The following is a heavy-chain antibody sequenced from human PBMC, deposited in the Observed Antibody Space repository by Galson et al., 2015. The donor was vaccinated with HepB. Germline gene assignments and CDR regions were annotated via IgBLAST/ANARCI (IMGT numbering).Heavy chain of an antibody. CDR1: GFSFSDYG. D-gene: IGHD3-10*01. CDR2: IWFNGGKK. V-gene: IGHV3-33*08. CDR3: ARDRNYGSGVQARTFNY. Sequence: SLRLSCAASGFSFSDYGMHWVRQAPGKGLEWVAIIWFNGGKKFYADSVRGRFTVSRDNSRNTLDLQMNSLRVDDTAVYYCARDRNYGSGVQARTFNYWGQGVLVTVSS. J-gene: IGHJ4*02.